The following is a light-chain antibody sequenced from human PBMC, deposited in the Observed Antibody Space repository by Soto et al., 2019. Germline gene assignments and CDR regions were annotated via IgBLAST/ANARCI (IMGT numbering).Light chain of an antibody. CDR3: QQYYTTPIT. J-gene: IGKJ3*01. V-gene: IGKV4-1*01. Sequence: DIVMTQSPDSLAVSLGERATINCKSSQSVLYRSNNKDYLAWYQQKPGQPPKLLIYWASTRESGVPDRFSGSGFGTDFTLTISSLQAEDVAVYYCQQYYTTPITFGPGTKVDIK. CDR2: WAS. CDR1: QSVLYRSNNKDY.